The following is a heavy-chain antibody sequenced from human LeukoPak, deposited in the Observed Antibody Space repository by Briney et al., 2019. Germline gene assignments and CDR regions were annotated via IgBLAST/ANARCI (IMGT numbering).Heavy chain of an antibody. CDR2: ISGSGGST. CDR3: AKVLAHPHLIVVVIRSFNAFDI. D-gene: IGHD3-22*01. J-gene: IGHJ3*02. V-gene: IGHV3-23*01. CDR1: GFTFSSYA. Sequence: GGSLRLSCAASGFTFSSYAMSWVRQAPGKGQEWVSAISGSGGSTYYADSVKGRFTISRDNSKNTLYLQMNSLRDEDTAVYYCAKVLAHPHLIVVVIRSFNAFDIWGQGTMVTVSS.